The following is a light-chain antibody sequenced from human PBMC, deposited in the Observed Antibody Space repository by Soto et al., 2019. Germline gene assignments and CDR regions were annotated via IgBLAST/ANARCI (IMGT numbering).Light chain of an antibody. CDR1: NIGSKN. V-gene: IGLV3-9*01. J-gene: IGLJ1*01. Sequence: SYELTQPLSVSVALGQTARITCGGNNIGSKNVHWYQQKPGQAPVLVIYRDSNRPSGIPERFSGSNSGNTATLTISRAQAGDEADYYCQVWDSSTDGVFGTGTKLTVL. CDR2: RDS. CDR3: QVWDSSTDGV.